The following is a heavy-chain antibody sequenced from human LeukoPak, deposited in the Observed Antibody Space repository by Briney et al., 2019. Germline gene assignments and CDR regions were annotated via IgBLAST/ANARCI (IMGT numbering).Heavy chain of an antibody. V-gene: IGHV1-2*06. CDR1: GYTFTGYY. Sequence: ASVKVSCKASGYTFTGYYIHWVRQAPGQGLEWMGRINPNNGGTNYAQKFQGRVTMTRDMSMSTAYMELSRLRSVDTAVYYCAGEDNSSGYRPFDIWGQGTLVTVPS. CDR2: INPNNGGT. CDR3: AGEDNSSGYRPFDI. D-gene: IGHD3-22*01. J-gene: IGHJ3*02.